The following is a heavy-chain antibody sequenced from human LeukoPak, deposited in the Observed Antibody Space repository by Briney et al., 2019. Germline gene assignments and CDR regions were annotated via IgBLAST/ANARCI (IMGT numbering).Heavy chain of an antibody. Sequence: PSETLSLTCTVSGGSISTYYWSWIRQPPGKGLEWIGNIFYSGTTYYNPSLKSRLTISVDASKNQFSLRLSSVTAADTAVYYCARGRKVGATTFDYWGQGTLVTVSS. CDR1: GGSISTYY. D-gene: IGHD1-26*01. CDR2: IFYSGTT. V-gene: IGHV4-59*06. CDR3: ARGRKVGATTFDY. J-gene: IGHJ4*02.